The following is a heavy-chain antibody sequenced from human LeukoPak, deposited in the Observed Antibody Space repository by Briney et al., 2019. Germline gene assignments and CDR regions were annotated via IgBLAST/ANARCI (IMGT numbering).Heavy chain of an antibody. D-gene: IGHD3-10*01. CDR2: IYYRGST. J-gene: IGHJ3*02. Sequence: SETLSLTCAVSGGSISSSNYYWGWVRQPPGKGLEWIASIYYRGSTYYNPSLKSRVTISVDTSKKQISLKLSSVTAADTAVYYCARHLLGGSQKAFDIWGQGTMVTVSS. CDR3: ARHLLGGSQKAFDI. V-gene: IGHV4-39*01. CDR1: GGSISSSNYY.